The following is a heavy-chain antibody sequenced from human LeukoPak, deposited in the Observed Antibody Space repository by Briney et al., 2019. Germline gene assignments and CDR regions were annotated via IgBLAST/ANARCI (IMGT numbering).Heavy chain of an antibody. D-gene: IGHD3-10*01. J-gene: IGHJ4*02. CDR2: FDPEECET. CDR1: GYNLTELS. Sequence: GSSVKVSCKVSGYNLTELSMHWVRQAPGNGLDGMGGFDPEECETIYAQRFQGRVTMTEDTSTDTDYMELSSLRSEDTAVYYCATVYYYGSGSYYWNYWGQGTLVTVSS. CDR3: ATVYYYGSGSYYWNY. V-gene: IGHV1-24*01.